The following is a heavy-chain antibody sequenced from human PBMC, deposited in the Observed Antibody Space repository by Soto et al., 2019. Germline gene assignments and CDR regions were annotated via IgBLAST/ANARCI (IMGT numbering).Heavy chain of an antibody. CDR2: IRGDSTTI. CDR3: ARIGGGGSCPDY. V-gene: IGHV3-11*01. J-gene: IGHJ4*02. D-gene: IGHD2-15*01. CDR1: GFSFSDYY. Sequence: QVQLVESGGDLVKPGGSLRLSCAASGFSFSDYYMSWMRQVPGKGLEWVSYIRGDSTTIYYADSVKGRFTISRDNAKKSLYLQKSSLRAEDTAVYYCARIGGGGSCPDYWGQGTLVTVSS.